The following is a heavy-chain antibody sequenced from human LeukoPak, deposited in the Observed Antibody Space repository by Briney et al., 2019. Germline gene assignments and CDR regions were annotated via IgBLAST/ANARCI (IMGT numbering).Heavy chain of an antibody. V-gene: IGHV4-59*01. J-gene: IGHJ4*02. CDR1: GGSISDY. D-gene: IGHD4-11*01. Sequence: SETLSLTCTVSGGSISDYWTWIRQPPGKGLEWIGHIYYSGSTNYNPSLKSRVTISVDTSKNQFSLRLSSVTAADTAVYYCARLRGNYFPDYWGQGTLVTVSS. CDR3: ARLRGNYFPDY. CDR2: IYYSGST.